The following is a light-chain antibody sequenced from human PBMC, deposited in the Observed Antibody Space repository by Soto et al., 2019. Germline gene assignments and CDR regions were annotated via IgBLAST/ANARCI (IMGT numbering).Light chain of an antibody. CDR3: SSYTSSSTLYV. CDR2: DVT. V-gene: IGLV2-14*01. CDR1: SSDVGDNNY. J-gene: IGLJ1*01. Sequence: QSALTQPASVSGSPGQSITISCTGTSSDVGDNNYVSWYQQHPGKAPKLMIYDVTARPSGISNRFSGSKSGNTASLTISGLQAEDEADYDCSSYTSSSTLYVFGTGTKLTVL.